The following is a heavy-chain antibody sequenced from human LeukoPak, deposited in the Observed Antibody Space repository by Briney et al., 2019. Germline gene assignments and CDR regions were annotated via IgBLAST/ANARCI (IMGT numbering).Heavy chain of an antibody. V-gene: IGHV1-2*04. CDR3: ARDQQFNWFDP. J-gene: IGHJ5*02. CDR2: INPNSGGT. CDR1: GYTFTGYY. Sequence: ASVKVSCKASGYTFTGYYMHWVRQAPGQGLEWVGWINPNSGGTNYAQKFQGWVTMTRDTSISTAYMELSRLRSDDTAVYYCARDQQFNWFDPWGQGTLVTASS. D-gene: IGHD4-11*01.